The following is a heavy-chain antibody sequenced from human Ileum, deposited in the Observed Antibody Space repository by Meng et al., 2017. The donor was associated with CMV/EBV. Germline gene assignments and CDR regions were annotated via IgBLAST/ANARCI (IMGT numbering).Heavy chain of an antibody. Sequence: SLRLSCAASGFSVSHDYMHWVRQVPGKGLVWVSRINPDESDAKYAEFVKGRFTISRDNTKNTVYLQMNSLRDEDMALYYCARDRLAQWGQGTLVTVSS. CDR3: ARDRLAQ. V-gene: IGHV3-74*03. CDR2: INPDESDA. CDR1: GFSVSHDY. D-gene: IGHD3-9*01. J-gene: IGHJ4*02.